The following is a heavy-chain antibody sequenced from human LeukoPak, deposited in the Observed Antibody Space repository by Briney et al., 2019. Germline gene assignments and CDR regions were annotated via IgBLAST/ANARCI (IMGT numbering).Heavy chain of an antibody. CDR3: ATRYCTIPACRASSYHCMDN. V-gene: IGHV3-7*01. D-gene: IGHD2-8*01. Sequence: GGSLRLSCAASGFTFSSYWMSWVRQAPGKGLEWVANIKQDGSEKYYVDSVKGRFTISRDNAKNSLYLQMNSLRAEDTAVYYCATRYCTIPACRASSYHCMDNWGKGTTVTVSS. CDR2: IKQDGSEK. J-gene: IGHJ6*03. CDR1: GFTFSSYW.